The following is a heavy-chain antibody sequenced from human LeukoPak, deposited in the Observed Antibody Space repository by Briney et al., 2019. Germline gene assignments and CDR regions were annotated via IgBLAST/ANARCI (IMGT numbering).Heavy chain of an antibody. V-gene: IGHV3-11*04. J-gene: IGHJ6*03. Sequence: PGGSLRLSCAASGFTFSDYYMSWIRQAPGKGLEWVSYISSSSSTIYYADSVKGRFTISRDNAKNSLYLQMNSLRAEDTAVYYCARDHKSAQLPDYYYYYYMDVWGKGTTATVSS. CDR2: ISSSSSTI. CDR3: ARDHKSAQLPDYYYYYYMDV. D-gene: IGHD2-2*01. CDR1: GFTFSDYY.